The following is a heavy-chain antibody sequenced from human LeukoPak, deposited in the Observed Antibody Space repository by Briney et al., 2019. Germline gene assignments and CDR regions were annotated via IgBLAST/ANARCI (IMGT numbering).Heavy chain of an antibody. D-gene: IGHD2-2*02. CDR2: IYHSGST. CDR1: GYSISSGYY. V-gene: IGHV4-38-2*01. CDR3: ARLSGAPVRHPIYHFDY. Sequence: PSETLSLTCAVSGYSISSGYYWGWIRQSPGKGLEWIGNIYHSGSTYKNPSLKRRVTISLDTSKNQFSLKLSSVTAADTAMYYCARLSGAPVRHPIYHFDYWGQGTLVAVPS. J-gene: IGHJ4*02.